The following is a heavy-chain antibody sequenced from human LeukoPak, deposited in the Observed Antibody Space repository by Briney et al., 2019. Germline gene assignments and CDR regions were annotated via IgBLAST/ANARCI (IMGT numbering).Heavy chain of an antibody. CDR2: IYYSGKT. Sequence: SETLSLTCTVSGGSISSSTYYWGWIRQPPGKGLEWIGSIYYSGKTYYNPSLKSRVTVSVDTSKNQFSLKLSSVTAADTAVYYCASTRRYTYGGLEYWGQGTLVTVSS. CDR1: GGSISSSTYY. J-gene: IGHJ4*02. D-gene: IGHD5-18*01. V-gene: IGHV4-39*01. CDR3: ASTRRYTYGGLEY.